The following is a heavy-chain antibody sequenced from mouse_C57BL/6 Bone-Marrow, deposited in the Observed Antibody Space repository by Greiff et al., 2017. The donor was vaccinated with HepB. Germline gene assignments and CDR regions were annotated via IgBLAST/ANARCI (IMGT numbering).Heavy chain of an antibody. D-gene: IGHD2-4*01. CDR3: AKMPIYYDYSWYFDV. V-gene: IGHV2-4*01. CDR1: GFSLTSYG. CDR2: IWSGGST. Sequence: VKVVESGPGLVQPSQSLSITCTVSGFSLTSYGVHWVRQPPGKGLEWLGVIWSGGSTDYNAAFISRLSISKDNSKSQVFFKMNSLQADDTAIYYCAKMPIYYDYSWYFDVWGTGTTVTVSS. J-gene: IGHJ1*03.